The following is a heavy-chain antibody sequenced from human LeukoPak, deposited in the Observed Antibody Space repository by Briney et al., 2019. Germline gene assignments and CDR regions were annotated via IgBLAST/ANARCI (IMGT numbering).Heavy chain of an antibody. J-gene: IGHJ4*02. Sequence: GGSLRLSCAASGFSFSSYNMNWVRQAPGKGLEWVSYISSSGSTIYYADSVKGRFTISRDNAKNSLYLQMNSLRAEDTAVYYCARVRIPAALDYWGQGTLVTVSS. CDR2: ISSSGSTI. CDR1: GFSFSSYN. V-gene: IGHV3-48*03. CDR3: ARVRIPAALDY. D-gene: IGHD6-13*01.